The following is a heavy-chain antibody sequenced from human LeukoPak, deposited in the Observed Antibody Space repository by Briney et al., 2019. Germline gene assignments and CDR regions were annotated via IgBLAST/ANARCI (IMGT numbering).Heavy chain of an antibody. D-gene: IGHD3-22*01. V-gene: IGHV3-30*02. CDR2: IRYDGSNK. CDR1: GFTFGSYG. J-gene: IGHJ4*02. CDR3: AKDPYPPYYYDSSGKFGLLDY. Sequence: PGGSLRLSCAASGFTFGSYGMHWVRQAPGKGLEWVAFIRYDGSNKYYADSVKGRFTISRDNSKNTLYLQMNSLRAEDTAVYYCAKDPYPPYYYDSSGKFGLLDYWGQGTLVTVSS.